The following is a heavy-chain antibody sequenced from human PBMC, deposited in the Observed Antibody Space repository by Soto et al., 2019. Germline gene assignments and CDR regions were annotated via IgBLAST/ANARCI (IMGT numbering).Heavy chain of an antibody. CDR1: GFTFSSYW. Sequence: GGSLRLSCAASGFTFSSYWMSWVRQAPGKGLEWVANIKQDGSEKYYVDSVKGRFTISRDNAKNSLYLQMKSLRAEDTAVYYCARVHGYDFWSGFPTGWYYYYYMDVWGKGTTVTVSS. J-gene: IGHJ6*03. V-gene: IGHV3-7*01. D-gene: IGHD3-3*01. CDR3: ARVHGYDFWSGFPTGWYYYYYMDV. CDR2: IKQDGSEK.